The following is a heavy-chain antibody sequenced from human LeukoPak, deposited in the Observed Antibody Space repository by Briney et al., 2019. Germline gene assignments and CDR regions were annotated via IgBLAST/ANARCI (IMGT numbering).Heavy chain of an antibody. J-gene: IGHJ4*02. V-gene: IGHV1-24*01. D-gene: IGHD1-7*01. CDR2: FDPEDGET. Sequence: GASVKVSCKVSGYTLTELSMHWVRQAPGKGLEWMGGFDPEDGETIYAQKFQGRVTMTEDTSTDTAYMELSSLRSEDTAVYYCATSPPREEYNWNSATYYFDYWGQGTLVTVSS. CDR3: ATSPPREEYNWNSATYYFDY. CDR1: GYTLTELS.